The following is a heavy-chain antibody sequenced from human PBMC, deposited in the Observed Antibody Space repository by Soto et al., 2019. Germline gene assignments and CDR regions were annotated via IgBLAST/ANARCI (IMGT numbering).Heavy chain of an antibody. J-gene: IGHJ4*02. CDR3: ARQRTSVVTKAYFES. D-gene: IGHD2-21*02. Sequence: SETLSLTCTVTGDSINNRSYYWGWIRQPPGKGLEWIGSIYYSGSTYNNPSLKSRVSMSVDTSKNQFSLKLRSVTAADTALYYCARQRTSVVTKAYFESWGQGSLVTV. V-gene: IGHV4-39*01. CDR2: IYYSGST. CDR1: GDSINNRSYY.